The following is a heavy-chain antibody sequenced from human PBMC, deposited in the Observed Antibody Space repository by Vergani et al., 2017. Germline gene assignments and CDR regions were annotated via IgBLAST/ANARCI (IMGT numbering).Heavy chain of an antibody. J-gene: IGHJ4*01. CDR2: FEPEDDKA. D-gene: IGHD2-8*01. Sequence: QVQLVQSGAEVKKPGASVKVSCRVSGHSLSDMSTHWVRQVPRKGLEWMVGFEPEDDKAKDARNFQGRITMTEDTSTETAYMELHGLTSEDTAIYYCASVRDYTGSGTNGGGRETLVTVAS. CDR1: GHSLSDMS. CDR3: ASVRDYTGSGTNG. V-gene: IGHV1-24*01.